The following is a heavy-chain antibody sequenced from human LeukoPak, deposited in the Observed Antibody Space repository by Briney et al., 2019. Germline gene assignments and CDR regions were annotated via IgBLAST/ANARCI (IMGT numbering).Heavy chain of an antibody. CDR2: ISPSGGIT. Sequence: SGGSLRLSCAASGFTFSSHGMNWVRQAPGRGLEWVSGISPSGGITYYTDSVKGRFTISRDNSKNTLYLQMNSLRAEDTAVYYCAKVFDYYDSSGYTYYYYMDVWGKGTTVTISS. J-gene: IGHJ6*03. CDR3: AKVFDYYDSSGYTYYYYMDV. CDR1: GFTFSSHG. V-gene: IGHV3-23*01. D-gene: IGHD3-22*01.